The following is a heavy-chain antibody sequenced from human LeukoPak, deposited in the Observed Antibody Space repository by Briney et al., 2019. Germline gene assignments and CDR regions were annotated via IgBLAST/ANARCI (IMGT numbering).Heavy chain of an antibody. CDR2: INPSGGST. CDR3: ARDSSYYYDSSGYYRRWFDP. D-gene: IGHD3-22*01. CDR1: GYTFTSYY. J-gene: IGHJ5*02. Sequence: ASVKVSCKASGYTFTSYYMHWVRQAPGQGLEWMGIINPSGGSTSYAQKFQGRVTMTRDTSTSTVYMELSSLRSEDTAVCYCARDSSYYYDSSGYYRRWFDPWGQGTLVTVSS. V-gene: IGHV1-46*01.